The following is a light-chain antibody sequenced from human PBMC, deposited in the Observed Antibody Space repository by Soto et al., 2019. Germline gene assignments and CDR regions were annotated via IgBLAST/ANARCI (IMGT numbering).Light chain of an antibody. CDR3: QQYGSSPHT. J-gene: IGKJ2*01. Sequence: EIVLTQSPGTLSLSPGERATLSCRASQIVSSSYLAWYQQKPGQAPRLLIYAASSRATGIPDRFSSSGSGTDFTLTISRLEPEDFAVYYCQQYGSSPHTFGQGTKLEIK. V-gene: IGKV3-20*01. CDR1: QIVSSSY. CDR2: AAS.